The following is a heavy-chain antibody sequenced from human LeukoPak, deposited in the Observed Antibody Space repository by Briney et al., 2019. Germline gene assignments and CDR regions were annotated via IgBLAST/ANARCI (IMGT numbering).Heavy chain of an antibody. CDR1: GYSISSGYY. D-gene: IGHD3-22*01. Sequence: PSETLSLTCTVSGYSISSGYYWGWIRQPPGKGLEWIGSIYHSGSTYYNPSLKSRFTISVDTSKNQFSLKLSSVTAADTAVYYCARDLIHYYDSIGLRDAIDISGQGTMVTVSS. V-gene: IGHV4-38-2*02. CDR2: IYHSGST. J-gene: IGHJ3*02. CDR3: ARDLIHYYDSIGLRDAIDI.